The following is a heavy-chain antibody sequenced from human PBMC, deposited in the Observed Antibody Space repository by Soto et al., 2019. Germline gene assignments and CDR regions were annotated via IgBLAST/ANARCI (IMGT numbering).Heavy chain of an antibody. J-gene: IGHJ4*02. CDR3: AGDDDYPGNGFGY. CDR1: GFTFSRHG. V-gene: IGHV3-33*01. Sequence: QVQLVESGGGVVQPGTSLRLSCAASGFTFSRHGMHWVRQTPGKGLEWLAVILNDASGHWYADSVKGRFTISRDNFENTLYLPMNGLRLEGPGMYFCAGDDDYPGNGFGYWGQGTLVTVSS. CDR2: ILNDASGH. D-gene: IGHD4-17*01.